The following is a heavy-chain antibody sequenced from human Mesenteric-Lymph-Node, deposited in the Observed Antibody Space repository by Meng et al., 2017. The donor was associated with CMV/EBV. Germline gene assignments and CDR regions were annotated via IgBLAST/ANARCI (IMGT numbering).Heavy chain of an antibody. CDR1: GYTLSDYK. CDR3: ARDHWVAHYFDY. CDR2: INPHSGGT. J-gene: IGHJ4*02. D-gene: IGHD5-12*01. V-gene: IGHV1-2*02. Sequence: ASVTVSCKASGYTLSDYKIHWVRQAPGQGLEWMGWINPHSGGTSYAQKFQGRVTMTWDTSLTTAYVDLSGLSYDDTAVYYCARDHWVAHYFDYWGQGTLVTVSS.